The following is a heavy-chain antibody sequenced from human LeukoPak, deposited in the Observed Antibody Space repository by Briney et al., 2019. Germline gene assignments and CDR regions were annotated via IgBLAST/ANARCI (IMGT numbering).Heavy chain of an antibody. Sequence: PSETLSLTCAVYGESFSGYYWSWIRQPPGKGLEWIGEINHSGSTNYNPSLKSRATISVDTSKNQFSLKLSSVNAADTAVYYCAREASVSHFDFWGQGTLVTVSS. CDR2: INHSGST. CDR3: AREASVSHFDF. V-gene: IGHV4-34*01. J-gene: IGHJ4*02. CDR1: GESFSGYY.